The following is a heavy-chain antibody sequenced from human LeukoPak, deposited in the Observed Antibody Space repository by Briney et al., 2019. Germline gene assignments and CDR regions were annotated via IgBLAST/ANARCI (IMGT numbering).Heavy chain of an antibody. CDR3: ARQGAAGSFDY. D-gene: IGHD6-13*01. CDR1: GGSISSSSYY. CDR2: IYYSGST. V-gene: IGHV4-39*01. Sequence: SETLSLTYTVSGGSISSSSYYWGWIRQPPGKGLEWIGSIYYSGSTYYNPSLKSRVTISVDTSKNQFSLKLSSVTAADTAVYYCARQGAAGSFDYWGQGTLVTVSS. J-gene: IGHJ4*02.